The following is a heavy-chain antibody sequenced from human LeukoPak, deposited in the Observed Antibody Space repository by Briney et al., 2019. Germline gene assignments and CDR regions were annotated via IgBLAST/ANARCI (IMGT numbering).Heavy chain of an antibody. CDR2: ISGDGRAI. V-gene: IGHV3-23*01. CDR3: AKRLGEPRALDH. Sequence: GGSLRLSCVASGFTFSNYGMSWVRQAPGKGLEWVSVISGDGRAIDYAAPVKGRFTMSRDNSRNTAYLQMNSLRSDDTAVYFCAKRLGEPRALDHWGGGTLVTVSS. J-gene: IGHJ5*02. D-gene: IGHD6-19*01. CDR1: GFTFSNYG.